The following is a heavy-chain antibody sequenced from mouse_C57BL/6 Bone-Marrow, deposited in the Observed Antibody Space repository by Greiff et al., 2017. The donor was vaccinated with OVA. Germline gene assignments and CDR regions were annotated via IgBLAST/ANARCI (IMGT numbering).Heavy chain of an antibody. Sequence: EVQGVESGGGLVQSGRSLRLSCATSGFTFSDFYMEWVRQAPGKGLEWIAASRNKANDYTTEYSASVKGRFIVSRDTSQSILYLQMTALRAEDTAIYYCARDGYGYWYFDVWGTGTTVTVSS. CDR3: ARDGYGYWYFDV. J-gene: IGHJ1*03. D-gene: IGHD2-12*01. V-gene: IGHV7-1*01. CDR2: SRNKANDYTT. CDR1: GFTFSDFY.